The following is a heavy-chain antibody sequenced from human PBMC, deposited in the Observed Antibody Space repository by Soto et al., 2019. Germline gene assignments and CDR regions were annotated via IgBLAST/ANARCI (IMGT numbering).Heavy chain of an antibody. CDR1: GGSISSGGYY. J-gene: IGHJ4*02. CDR2: IYHSGST. V-gene: IGHV4-39*07. Sequence: PSETLSLTCTVSGGSISSGGYYWSWIRQHPGKGLEWIGKIYHSGSTNYNPSLKNRVTISVDKSNNQFSLRLSSVTAADTAVYFCVTSLNYDFWRDGGRHYYFDYWGQGTLVTVSS. D-gene: IGHD3-3*01. CDR3: VTSLNYDFWRDGGRHYYFDY.